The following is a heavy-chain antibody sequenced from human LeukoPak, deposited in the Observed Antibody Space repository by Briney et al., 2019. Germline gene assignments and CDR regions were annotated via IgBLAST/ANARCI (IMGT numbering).Heavy chain of an antibody. CDR2: IKSKTDGGTT. CDR3: TTDRNGDSGYGMDV. D-gene: IGHD4-17*01. J-gene: IGHJ6*02. Sequence: GGSLRLSCAASGFTFSSYGMHWVRQAPGKGLEWVGRIKSKTDGGTTDYAAPVKGRFTISRDDSKNTLYLQMNSLKTEDTAVYYCTTDRNGDSGYGMDVWGQGTTVTVSS. V-gene: IGHV3-15*01. CDR1: GFTFSSYG.